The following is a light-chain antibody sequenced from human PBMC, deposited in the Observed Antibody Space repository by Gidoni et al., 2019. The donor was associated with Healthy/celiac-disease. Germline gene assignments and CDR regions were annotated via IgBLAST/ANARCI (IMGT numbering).Light chain of an antibody. J-gene: IGKJ1*01. V-gene: IGKV1-39*01. CDR3: QQSDSTPTWT. Sequence: DIQMTQSPSSLSASVGDRVTITCRASQSISSYLTWYQQKPGKAPKHLIYAASSLQSGVPSRFSGSGSGTYFTLTISSLQPEDFATYYCQQSDSTPTWTFXXXTKVEIK. CDR1: QSISSY. CDR2: AAS.